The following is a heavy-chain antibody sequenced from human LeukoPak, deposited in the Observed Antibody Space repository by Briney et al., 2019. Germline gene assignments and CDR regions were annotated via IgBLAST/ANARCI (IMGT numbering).Heavy chain of an antibody. D-gene: IGHD3-22*01. V-gene: IGHV1-2*02. CDR2: INPYNGGT. Sequence: ASVKVSCKASGYTFTGYCIHWVRQAPGQGLDWMGWINPYNGGTNYSQKFQGRVTMTMDTPISTAYMELSGLTSDDTAIYYCARSYYDSSGDYGAYWGQGTLVTVSS. CDR3: ARSYYDSSGDYGAY. J-gene: IGHJ4*02. CDR1: GYTFTGYC.